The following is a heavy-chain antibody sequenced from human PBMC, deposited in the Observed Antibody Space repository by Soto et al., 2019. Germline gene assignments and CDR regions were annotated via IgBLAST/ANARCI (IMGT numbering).Heavy chain of an antibody. J-gene: IGHJ4*02. Sequence: PLETLSLTCNVSGASSSIHYCNWIRQPPGKGLEWIGHIYYSGSTNYNPSLKSRVTISVDMSKNQFSLKLSSVTAADTAVYYCARVGGFGATTIDYWGQGTLVTVSS. CDR3: ARVGGFGATTIDY. D-gene: IGHD3-10*01. CDR1: GASSSIHY. CDR2: IYYSGST. V-gene: IGHV4-59*08.